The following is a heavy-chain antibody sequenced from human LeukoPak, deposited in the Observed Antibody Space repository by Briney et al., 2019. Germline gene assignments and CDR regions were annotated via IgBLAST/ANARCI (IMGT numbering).Heavy chain of an antibody. CDR2: IYSGGST. Sequence: PGGSLRLSCAASGFTVSSNYMSWVRQAPGKGLEWVSVIYSGGSTYYADSVKGRFTISRDNSKNTLYLQMNSLRAEDTAVYYCATVMIGYSSGWPKSPYYYMDVWGKGTTVTISS. CDR1: GFTVSSNY. V-gene: IGHV3-66*01. CDR3: ATVMIGYSSGWPKSPYYYMDV. J-gene: IGHJ6*03. D-gene: IGHD6-19*01.